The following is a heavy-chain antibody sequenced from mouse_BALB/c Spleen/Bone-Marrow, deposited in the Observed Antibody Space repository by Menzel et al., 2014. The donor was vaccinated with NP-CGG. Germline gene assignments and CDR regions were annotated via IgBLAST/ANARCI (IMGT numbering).Heavy chain of an antibody. V-gene: IGHV1-87*01. D-gene: IGHD2-4*01. Sequence: QVQLQQSGAELARPGASVKLSCKASGYTLTSYWMQWVKQRPGQGLEWIGAIYPGDGDTRYTQKFKDKATLTADKSSSTAYMQLSSLTSEDSAVYYRARTTMITTGGYYAMDYWGQGTSVTVSS. CDR2: IYPGDGDT. CDR3: ARTTMITTGGYYAMDY. CDR1: GYTLTSYW. J-gene: IGHJ4*01.